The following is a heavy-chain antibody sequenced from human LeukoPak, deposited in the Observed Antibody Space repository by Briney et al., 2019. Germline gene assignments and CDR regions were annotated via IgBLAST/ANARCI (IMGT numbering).Heavy chain of an antibody. Sequence: GGSLRLSCAASGFTFTAYAMSWVREAPGKGLEWVSAISGSAYYTFYTDSVKGRFTISRDNSKNTLYLQMNSLRAEDTALYYCAKHKVATKVKDYWGQGTLVTVSS. CDR3: AKHKVATKVKDY. V-gene: IGHV3-23*01. CDR2: ISGSAYYT. CDR1: GFTFTAYA. J-gene: IGHJ4*02. D-gene: IGHD3-22*01.